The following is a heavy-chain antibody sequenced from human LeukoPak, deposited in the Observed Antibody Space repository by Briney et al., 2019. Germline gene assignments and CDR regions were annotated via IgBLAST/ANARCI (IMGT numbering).Heavy chain of an antibody. V-gene: IGHV3-13*01. CDR2: IGTAGDT. J-gene: IGHJ4*02. Sequence: GGSLRLSCAASGFTFSSYAMSWVRQAPRKGLEWVSAIGTAGDTYYPGSVKGRFTISRENAKNSLYLQMNSLRAEDTAVYYCARGVLGDFWSGYGFDYWGQGTLVTVSS. D-gene: IGHD3-3*01. CDR3: ARGVLGDFWSGYGFDY. CDR1: GFTFSSYA.